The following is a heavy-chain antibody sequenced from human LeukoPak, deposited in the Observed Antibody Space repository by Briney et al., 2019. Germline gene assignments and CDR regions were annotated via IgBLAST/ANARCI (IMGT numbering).Heavy chain of an antibody. CDR1: GFTFSSYE. CDR3: ARVGGGNSPPVDY. J-gene: IGHJ4*02. Sequence: GGSLRLSCAASGFTFSSYEMNWVRQAPGKGLEWVSYINSDGSTIYYADSVKGRFTMSRDNAKNSLYLQMNSLRAEDTAVYYCARVGGGNSPPVDYWGQGTLVTVSS. V-gene: IGHV3-48*03. D-gene: IGHD4-23*01. CDR2: INSDGSTI.